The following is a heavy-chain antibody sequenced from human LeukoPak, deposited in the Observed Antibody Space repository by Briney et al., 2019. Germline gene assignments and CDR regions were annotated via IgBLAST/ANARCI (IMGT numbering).Heavy chain of an antibody. J-gene: IGHJ4*02. Sequence: GSLRLSCEASGFSFSDYYMSWIRQAPGKGLDWISYISSTTTTYTHYSDSVKGRFTTSRDDAKNSLYLQMNSLRPEDTAVYYCARDFPFGSGTPYYFDYWGQGTLVSVSS. V-gene: IGHV3-11*06. D-gene: IGHD3-10*01. CDR3: ARDFPFGSGTPYYFDY. CDR1: GFSFSDYY. CDR2: ISSTTTTYT.